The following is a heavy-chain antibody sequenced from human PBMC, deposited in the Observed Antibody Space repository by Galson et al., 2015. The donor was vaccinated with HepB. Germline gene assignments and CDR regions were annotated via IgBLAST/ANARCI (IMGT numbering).Heavy chain of an antibody. CDR2: ISTNTGTI. CDR3: ARKAGHCSSTSCRDYYYYALDV. CDR1: GFTFSSYN. V-gene: IGHV3-48*02. D-gene: IGHD2-2*01. Sequence: SLRLSCAASGFTFSSYNMNWVRQAPGKGLEWVSYISTNTGTIYYADSARGRFTISRDNAKNSLYLQMNSLRDEDTAVYYCARKAGHCSSTSCRDYYYYALDVWGQGTTVTVS. J-gene: IGHJ6*02.